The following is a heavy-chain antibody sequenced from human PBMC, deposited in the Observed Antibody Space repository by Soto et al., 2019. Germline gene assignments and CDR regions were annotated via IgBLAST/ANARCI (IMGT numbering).Heavy chain of an antibody. J-gene: IGHJ6*03. CDR3: ARVFEGYDLPQNYYYYYMDV. D-gene: IGHD3-3*01. CDR2: IKQDGSEK. V-gene: IGHV3-7*01. CDR1: GFTFSSYW. Sequence: GGSLRLSCAASGFTFSSYWMSWVRQAPGKGLEWVANIKQDGSEKYYVDSVKGRFTISRDNAKNSLYLQMNSLRAEDTAVYYCARVFEGYDLPQNYYYYYMDVWGKGTTVTVSS.